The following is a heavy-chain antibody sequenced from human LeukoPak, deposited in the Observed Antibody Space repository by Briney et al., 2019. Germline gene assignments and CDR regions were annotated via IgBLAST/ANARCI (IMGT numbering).Heavy chain of an antibody. CDR1: GGSISSGSYY. D-gene: IGHD3-3*01. V-gene: IGHV4-61*02. CDR2: IYTSGST. J-gene: IGHJ3*02. Sequence: SETLSLTCTVSGGSISSGSYYWSWIRQPAGKRLEWIGRIYTSGSTNYNPSLKSRVTISVDTSKNQFSLKLSSVTAADTAVYYCARAVITIFGVVIPDAFDIWGQGTMVTVSS. CDR3: ARAVITIFGVVIPDAFDI.